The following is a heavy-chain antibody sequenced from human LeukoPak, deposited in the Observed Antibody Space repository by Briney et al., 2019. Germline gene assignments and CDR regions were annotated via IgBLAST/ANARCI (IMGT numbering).Heavy chain of an antibody. D-gene: IGHD6-13*01. CDR3: ASRIAAAGPFDY. Sequence: ASVKVSCKASGYTFTSYGISWVRQAPGQGLEWTGWISAYNGNTNYAQKLQGRVTMTTDTSTSTAYMELRSLRSDDTAVYYCASRIAAAGPFDYWGQGTLVTVSS. CDR2: ISAYNGNT. V-gene: IGHV1-18*01. J-gene: IGHJ4*02. CDR1: GYTFTSYG.